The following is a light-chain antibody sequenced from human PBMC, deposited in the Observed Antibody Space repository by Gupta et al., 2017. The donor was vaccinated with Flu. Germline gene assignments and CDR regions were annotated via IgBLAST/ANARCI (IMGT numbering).Light chain of an antibody. V-gene: IGKV1-39*01. CDR1: QNISSY. Sequence: PSSLSASVGDRVTITCRTSQNISSYLNWYQQKPGKAPKVLIYAVSSWQSGVPSRFSGSGFGTDFTLTISSLQPEDFATYYCQQRYSTLWTFGQGTXVEIK. CDR3: QQRYSTLWT. J-gene: IGKJ1*01. CDR2: AVS.